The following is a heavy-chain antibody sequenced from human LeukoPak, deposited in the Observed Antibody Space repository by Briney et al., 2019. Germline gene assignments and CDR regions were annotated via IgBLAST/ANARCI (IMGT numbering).Heavy chain of an antibody. J-gene: IGHJ4*02. CDR3: ARHANVDFWSGYPGPNSI. CDR2: IYYSGNT. V-gene: IGHV4-39*01. CDR1: GGSISRSNNY. D-gene: IGHD3-3*01. Sequence: SETLSLTCTVSGGSISRSNNYWGWIRQSPGKGLEWIGSIYYSGNTYYNPSLKSRVTIPVDTSKNHFSLKLSSVTAADTAVYYCARHANVDFWSGYPGPNSIWGQGTLVTVSS.